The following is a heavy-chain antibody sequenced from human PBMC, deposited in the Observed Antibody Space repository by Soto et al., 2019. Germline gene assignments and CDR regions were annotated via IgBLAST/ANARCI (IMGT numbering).Heavy chain of an antibody. CDR2: ISYDGSNK. V-gene: IGHV3-30-3*01. J-gene: IGHJ4*02. CDR3: AREGDSGSYWRYFDY. CDR1: GFTFSSYA. Sequence: GGSLRLSCAASGFTFSSYAMHWVRQAPGKGLEWVAVISYDGSNKYYADSVKGRFTISRDNSKNTLYLQMNSLRAEDTAVYYCAREGDSGSYWRYFDYWGQGTLVTVSS. D-gene: IGHD1-26*01.